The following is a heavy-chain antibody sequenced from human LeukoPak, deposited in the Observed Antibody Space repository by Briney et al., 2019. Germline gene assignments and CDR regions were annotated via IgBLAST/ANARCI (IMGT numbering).Heavy chain of an antibody. V-gene: IGHV4-34*01. CDR2: INHSGST. J-gene: IGHJ4*02. Sequence: SETLSLTCAVYGGSFSGYYWSWIRRPPGKGLEWIGEINHSGSTNYNPSLKSRVTISVDTSKNQFSLKLSSVTAADTAVYYCARKNKYFVKWGQGTLVTVSS. D-gene: IGHD3-9*01. CDR3: ARKNKYFVK. CDR1: GGSFSGYY.